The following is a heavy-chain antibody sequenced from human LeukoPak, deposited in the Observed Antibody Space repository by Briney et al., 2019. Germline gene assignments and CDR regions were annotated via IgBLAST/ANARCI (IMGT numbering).Heavy chain of an antibody. D-gene: IGHD3-22*01. Sequence: GGSLRLSCAASGFTYSNYDMHWVRQAPGKGLEWVAFIRYDGSNQNYAGSVKGRFTISRDNSKNTLYLQMNCLRAEDTAVYYCAKGSSGSFDYWGQGTLVTVSS. CDR2: IRYDGSNQ. CDR1: GFTYSNYD. CDR3: AKGSSGSFDY. J-gene: IGHJ4*02. V-gene: IGHV3-30*02.